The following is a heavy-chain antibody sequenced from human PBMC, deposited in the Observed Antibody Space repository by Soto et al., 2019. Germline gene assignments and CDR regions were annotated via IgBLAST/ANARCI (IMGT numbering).Heavy chain of an antibody. J-gene: IGHJ4*02. CDR2: INHSGST. V-gene: IGHV4-34*01. CDR1: GGSFGGYY. CDR3: ARATSFDY. Sequence: SETLSLTCAVYGGSFGGYYWSWIRQPPGKGLEWIGEINHSGSTNYNPSLKSRVTISVDTSKNQFSLKLSSVTAADTAVYYCARATSFDYWGQGTLVTVSS.